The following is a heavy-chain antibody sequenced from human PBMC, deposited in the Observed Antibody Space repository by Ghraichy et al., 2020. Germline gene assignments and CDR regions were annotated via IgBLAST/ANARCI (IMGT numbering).Heavy chain of an antibody. J-gene: IGHJ1*01. CDR2: ISSSSSYI. CDR3: ARDLTGYYGSGSYPEYFQH. CDR1: GFTFSSYS. D-gene: IGHD3-10*01. Sequence: GGSLRLSCAASGFTFSSYSMNWVRQAPGKGLEWVSSISSSSSYIYYADSVKGRFTISRDNAKNSLYLQMNSLRAEDTAVYYCARDLTGYYGSGSYPEYFQHWGQGTLVTVSS. V-gene: IGHV3-21*01.